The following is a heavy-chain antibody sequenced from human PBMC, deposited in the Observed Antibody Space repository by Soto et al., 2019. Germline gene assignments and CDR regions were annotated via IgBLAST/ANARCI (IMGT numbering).Heavy chain of an antibody. CDR2: INHSGST. Sequence: ASETLSLTCAVYGGSFSGYYWSWIRQPPGKGLEWIGEINHSGSTNYNPSLKSRVTISVDTSKNQFSLKLSSVTAADTAVYYCASITGTTLTVEIWGQGTMVTVSS. J-gene: IGHJ3*02. V-gene: IGHV4-34*01. CDR3: ASITGTTLTVEI. D-gene: IGHD1-7*01. CDR1: GGSFSGYY.